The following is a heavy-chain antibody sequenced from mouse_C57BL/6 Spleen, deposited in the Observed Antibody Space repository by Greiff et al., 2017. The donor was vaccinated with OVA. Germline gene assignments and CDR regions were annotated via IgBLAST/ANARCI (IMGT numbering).Heavy chain of an antibody. J-gene: IGHJ3*01. D-gene: IGHD3-2*02. V-gene: IGHV1-53*01. CDR3: ARWKTAQAAWFAY. CDR1: GYTFTSYW. CDR2: INPSNGGT. Sequence: VQLQQPGTELVKPGASVKLSCKASGYTFTSYWMHWVKQRPGQGLEWIGNINPSNGGTNYNEKFKSKATLTVDKSSSTAYMQRSSLTSEDSAVYYCARWKTAQAAWFAYWGQGTLVTVSA.